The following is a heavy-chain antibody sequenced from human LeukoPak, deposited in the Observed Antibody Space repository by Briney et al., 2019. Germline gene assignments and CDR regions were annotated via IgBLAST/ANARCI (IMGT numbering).Heavy chain of an antibody. CDR3: ARGGAAAGTRGNDF. CDR2: IRYDGSNK. D-gene: IGHD6-13*01. J-gene: IGHJ4*02. Sequence: GGSLRLSCAASGFTFSSYGMHWVRQAPGKGLEWVAFIRYDGSNKYYADSVKGRFTISRDNSKNTLYLQMNSLRAEDTAVYYCARGGAAAGTRGNDFWGQGTLVTVSS. V-gene: IGHV3-30*02. CDR1: GFTFSSYG.